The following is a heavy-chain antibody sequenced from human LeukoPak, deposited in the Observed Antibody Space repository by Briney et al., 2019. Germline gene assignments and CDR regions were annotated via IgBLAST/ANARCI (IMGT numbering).Heavy chain of an antibody. D-gene: IGHD3-22*01. CDR1: GFTFSSYG. J-gene: IGHJ5*02. CDR3: ARDRGTSGYLP. Sequence: GGSLRLSCAASGFTFSSYGMHWVRQAPGKGLEWVAVIWYDENNKYYGDSVKGRFTISRDNSKNTLYLQMNSLRAEDTAVYYCARDRGTSGYLPWGQGTLVTVSS. CDR2: IWYDENNK. V-gene: IGHV3-33*01.